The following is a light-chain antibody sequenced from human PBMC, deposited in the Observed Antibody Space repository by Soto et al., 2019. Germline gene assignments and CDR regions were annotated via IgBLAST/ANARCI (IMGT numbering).Light chain of an antibody. CDR1: HSVSSFY. V-gene: IGKV3-20*01. CDR3: QQYGSLWYT. Sequence: EIVLTQSPGTLSLSPGERATLSCRASHSVSSFYLAWYQQKPGQAPRLLINGAANRATGIPDRFSGSGSGTDFTLTSSRLEPADFAVYYCQQYGSLWYTFGQGTKLEIK. J-gene: IGKJ2*01. CDR2: GAA.